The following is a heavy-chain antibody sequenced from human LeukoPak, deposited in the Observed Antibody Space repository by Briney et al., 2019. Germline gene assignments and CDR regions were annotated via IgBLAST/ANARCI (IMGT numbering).Heavy chain of an antibody. J-gene: IGHJ2*01. Sequence: PGGSLPLSCSASGFPFSDYYMSWIRPAPGKGLDWVSYISSSGSTIYCADSVKGRFTISRDNAKNSLYLQMNSLRAEDTAVYYCARDPSKPAEPRWYFDLWGRGTLVTVSS. V-gene: IGHV3-11*01. CDR3: ARDPSKPAEPRWYFDL. CDR1: GFPFSDYY. D-gene: IGHD2-2*01. CDR2: ISSSGSTI.